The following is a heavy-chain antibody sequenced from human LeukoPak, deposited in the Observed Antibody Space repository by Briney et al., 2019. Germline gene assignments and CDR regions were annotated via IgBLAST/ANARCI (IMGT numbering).Heavy chain of an antibody. V-gene: IGHV4-39*07. CDR3: ARGRGYSYGPPDY. Sequence: SETLSLTCTVSSGSISSSSYYWGWIRQPPGKGLEWIGSIYYSGSTYYNPSLKSRVTISVDTSKNQFSLKLSSVTAADTAVYYCARGRGYSYGPPDYWGQGTLVTVSS. CDR2: IYYSGST. J-gene: IGHJ4*02. CDR1: SGSISSSSYY. D-gene: IGHD5-18*01.